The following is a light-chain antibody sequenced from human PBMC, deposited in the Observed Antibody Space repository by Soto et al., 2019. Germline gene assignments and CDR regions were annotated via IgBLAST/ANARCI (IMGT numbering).Light chain of an antibody. V-gene: IGKV3-15*01. CDR2: RTS. CDR3: QQYNNWPRAT. Sequence: EIVMTQSPATLSVSPGERATLSCRASPSISSNLAWYQQKPGQAPRLLMFRTSSRATGFPARFSSSGSGTEFNLTISSLQSEDFGVYYCQQYNNWPRATFGGGTKVDIK. J-gene: IGKJ4*01. CDR1: PSISSN.